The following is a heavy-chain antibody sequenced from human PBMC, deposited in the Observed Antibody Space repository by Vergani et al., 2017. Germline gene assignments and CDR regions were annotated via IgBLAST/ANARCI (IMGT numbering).Heavy chain of an antibody. V-gene: IGHV1-8*01. CDR1: GYTFTSYD. CDR3: ARDVSGFVELSFYYNYYMDV. D-gene: IGHD3-10*01. CDR2: INPNSGNT. J-gene: IGHJ6*03. Sequence: QVQLVQSGAEVKKPGASVKVSCKASGYTFTSYDINWVRQDTGQGLEWMGWINPNSGNTGHAQKFQGRVTMTRNTSISTAYMGLGSLRSEDTAVYYCARDVSGFVELSFYYNYYMDVWGKGTTVTVSS.